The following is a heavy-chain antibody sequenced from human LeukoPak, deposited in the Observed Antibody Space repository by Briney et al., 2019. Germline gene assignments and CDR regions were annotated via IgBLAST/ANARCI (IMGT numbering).Heavy chain of an antibody. CDR3: ARGRGFGYGPGDY. CDR2: ISSSSSYI. CDR1: GFAFSSYA. D-gene: IGHD4-17*01. J-gene: IGHJ4*02. V-gene: IGHV3-21*01. Sequence: GGSLRLSCAAPGFAFSSYAMSWVRQAPGKGLEWVSSISSSSSYIYYADSVKGRFTISRDNAKNSLYLQMNSLRAEDTAVYYCARGRGFGYGPGDYWGQGTLVTVSS.